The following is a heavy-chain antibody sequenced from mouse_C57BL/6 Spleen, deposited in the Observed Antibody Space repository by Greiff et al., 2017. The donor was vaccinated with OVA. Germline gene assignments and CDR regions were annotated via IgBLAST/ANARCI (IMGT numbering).Heavy chain of an antibody. D-gene: IGHD2-3*01. V-gene: IGHV5-17*01. CDR2: ISSGSSTI. CDR1: GFTFSDYG. J-gene: IGHJ2*01. CDR3: ARRDDPDY. Sequence: EVKLMESGGGLVKPGGSLKLSCAASGFTFSDYGMHWVRQAPEKGLEWVAYISSGSSTIYYADTVKGRFTIARDNAKNTLFLQMTSLRSEDTAMYYCARRDDPDYWGQGTTLTVSS.